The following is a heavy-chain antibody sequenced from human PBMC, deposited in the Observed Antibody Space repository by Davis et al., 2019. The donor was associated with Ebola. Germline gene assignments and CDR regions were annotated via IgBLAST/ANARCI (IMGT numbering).Heavy chain of an antibody. CDR3: ARDASSSPFGV. CDR2: ISYDGSNT. Sequence: GESLKISCAASGFTFSSYAMHWVRQAPGKGLEWVAVISYDGSNTYYADSVKGRFTISRDNSKNTLYLQMNSLRAEDTAVYYCARDASSSPFGVWGQGTTVTVSS. CDR1: GFTFSSYA. V-gene: IGHV3-30*04. D-gene: IGHD6-6*01. J-gene: IGHJ6*02.